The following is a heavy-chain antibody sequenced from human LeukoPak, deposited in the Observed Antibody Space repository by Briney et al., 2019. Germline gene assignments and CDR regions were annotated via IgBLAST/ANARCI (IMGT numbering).Heavy chain of an antibody. CDR3: ARAAYGDYLDWFDP. V-gene: IGHV4-39*07. Sequence: SETLSLTCTVSGGSISSSSYYWGWIRQPPGKGLEWIGSIYYSGSTYYNPSLKSRVTISVDTSKNQFSLKLSSVTAADTAVYYCARAAYGDYLDWFDPWGQGTLVAVSS. D-gene: IGHD4-17*01. CDR2: IYYSGST. J-gene: IGHJ5*02. CDR1: GGSISSSSYY.